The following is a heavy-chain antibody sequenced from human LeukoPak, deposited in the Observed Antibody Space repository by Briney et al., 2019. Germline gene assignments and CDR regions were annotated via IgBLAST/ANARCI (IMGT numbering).Heavy chain of an antibody. D-gene: IGHD4-11*01. J-gene: IGHJ6*02. CDR3: ARSPTVTTFYYYGMDV. CDR2: IYYSGST. CDR1: GGSISSYY. Sequence: SETLSLTCTVSGGSISSYYWSWIRQPPGKGLEWIGYIYYSGSTNYNPSLKSRVTISVDTSKNQFSLKLSSVTAADTAVYYCARSPTVTTFYYYGMDVWGQGTTVTVSS. V-gene: IGHV4-59*12.